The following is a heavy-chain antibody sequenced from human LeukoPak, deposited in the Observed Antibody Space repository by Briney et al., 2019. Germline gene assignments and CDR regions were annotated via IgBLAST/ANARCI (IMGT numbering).Heavy chain of an antibody. Sequence: SQTLSLTCAISGDSFSSNSAAWNWLRQSPSRGLEWLGRTYYRSKWYNDYAVSVKSRITINPDTSKNQFSLQLNSVTPEDTAVYYCAREVMATISGGYYFDYWGQGTLVTVSS. CDR2: TYYRSKWYN. D-gene: IGHD5-12*01. V-gene: IGHV6-1*01. CDR1: GDSFSSNSAA. J-gene: IGHJ4*02. CDR3: AREVMATISGGYYFDY.